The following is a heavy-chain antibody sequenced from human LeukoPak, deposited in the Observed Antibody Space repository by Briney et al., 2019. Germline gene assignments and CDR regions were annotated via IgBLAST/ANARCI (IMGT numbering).Heavy chain of an antibody. CDR2: ISKDESYI. CDR1: GFTFRNDI. J-gene: IGHJ3*01. Sequence: GGSLRLSCAASGFTFRNDIMNWVRQAPGKGLEWVAVISKDESYIHYADSVKGRFTISRDISRNTLFLQMDSLRAEDTAPYYCVRERDGFDVWGQGTMVTVSS. V-gene: IGHV3-30*04. CDR3: VRERDGFDV.